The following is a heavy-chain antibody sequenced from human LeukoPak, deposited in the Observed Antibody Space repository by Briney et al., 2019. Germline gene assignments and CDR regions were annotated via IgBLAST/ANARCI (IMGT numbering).Heavy chain of an antibody. D-gene: IGHD1-26*01. V-gene: IGHV4-34*01. CDR3: ARRGELRIFDY. CDR1: GGSFSGYY. CDR2: INHSGST. Sequence: SETLSLTCAVYGGSFSGYYWSWIRQPPGKGLEWIGEINHSGSTNYNPSLKSRVTISVDTSKNQFSLKLSSVTAADTAVYYCARRGELRIFDYWGQGTLVTVSS. J-gene: IGHJ4*02.